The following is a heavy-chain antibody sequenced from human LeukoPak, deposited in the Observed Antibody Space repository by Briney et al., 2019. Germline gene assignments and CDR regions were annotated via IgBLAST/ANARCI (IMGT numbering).Heavy chain of an antibody. V-gene: IGHV3-23*01. CDR1: GFTFLRHG. CDR3: AKGNYGEKIDY. CDR2: ISASGGAT. J-gene: IGHJ4*02. Sequence: GRSLRLSCAASGFTFLRHGMTWFRQAPGKGLEWVSGISASGGATYYADSVKGRFTISRDNSKNTLYLQMNSLKAEDAALYYCAKGNYGEKIDYWGPGTLVTVSS. D-gene: IGHD4-17*01.